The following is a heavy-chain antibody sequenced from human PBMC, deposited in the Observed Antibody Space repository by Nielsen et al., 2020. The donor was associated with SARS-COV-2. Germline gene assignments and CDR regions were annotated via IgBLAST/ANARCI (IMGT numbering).Heavy chain of an antibody. CDR3: ARGAQQWLADS. J-gene: IGHJ5*02. D-gene: IGHD6-19*01. CDR1: GYTFTDYY. CDR2: FNPGSGGT. Sequence: ASVKVSCKASGYTFTDYYKHWVRQAPGQGLEWMGWFNPGSGGTKYAQQFQGRVTTTRDMSVNTAYMELSGLTSDDTAVYYCARGAQQWLADSWGQGTLVTVSS. V-gene: IGHV1-2*02.